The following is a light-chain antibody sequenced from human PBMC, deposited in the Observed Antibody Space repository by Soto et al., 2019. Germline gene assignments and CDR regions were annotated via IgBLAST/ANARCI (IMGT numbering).Light chain of an antibody. V-gene: IGKV1-39*01. CDR1: QSIGTY. CDR3: QQSYTTPIT. J-gene: IGKJ5*01. Sequence: DIQMTQSPSSLSASVGDRVTITCRASQSIGTYLHWYQQKPGKAPKFLIYGASSLQTGVPSRFSGSGSGTDFTLTISSLQPEDFATYYCQQSYTTPITFGQGTRLEIK. CDR2: GAS.